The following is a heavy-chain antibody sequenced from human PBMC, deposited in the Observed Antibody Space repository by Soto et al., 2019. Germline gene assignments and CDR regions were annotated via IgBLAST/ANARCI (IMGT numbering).Heavy chain of an antibody. J-gene: IGHJ6*02. CDR2: VKYDGRTT. D-gene: IGHD5-12*01. V-gene: IGHV3-74*01. CDR3: ARGLRNYYGVDV. Sequence: EVQVVESGGGLVQPGGSLRLSCIASGFTFSSHWMHWVRQAPGKGLVWVSRVKYDGRTTNYADSVKGRFTISRDNAKNTVYLQMNSLRAEDTGVYYCARGLRNYYGVDVWSQGTTVTVSS. CDR1: GFTFSSHW.